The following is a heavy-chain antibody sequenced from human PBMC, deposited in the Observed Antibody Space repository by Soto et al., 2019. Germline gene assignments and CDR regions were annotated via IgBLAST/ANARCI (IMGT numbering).Heavy chain of an antibody. CDR1: GLTFRNHA. Sequence: EVQLLESGGGVVQPGGSLRLSCAASGLTFRNHAMSWVRQAPGKGLEWVSTIAPIGYSTHYADSVKGRFPISRDDSKTTLDLEMNSLRAEDTAVYYCVSCVSPHFDYWGPGTLVSVSS. V-gene: IGHV3-23*01. CDR2: IAPIGYST. D-gene: IGHD2-21*01. CDR3: VSCVSPHFDY. J-gene: IGHJ4*02.